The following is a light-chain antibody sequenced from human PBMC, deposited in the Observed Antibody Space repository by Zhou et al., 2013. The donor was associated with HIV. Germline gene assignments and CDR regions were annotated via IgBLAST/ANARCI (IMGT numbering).Light chain of an antibody. V-gene: IGLV1-40*01. CDR2: GNN. Sequence: QSVLTQPPSVSGAPGRRVAISCTGSNSNIGAGYDVHWYQRLPGTAPKLLIYGNNNRPSGVPDRFSGSKSGTSASLAITGLQAEDEADYYCQSYDSSLSGYVFGTETKVTVL. CDR3: QSYDSSLSGYV. J-gene: IGLJ1*01. CDR1: NSNIGAGYD.